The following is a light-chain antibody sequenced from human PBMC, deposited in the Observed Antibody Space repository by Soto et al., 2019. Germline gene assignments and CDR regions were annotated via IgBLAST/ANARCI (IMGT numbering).Light chain of an antibody. J-gene: IGLJ3*02. CDR2: DVS. CDR3: CSYAGSSTGV. CDR1: SSDVGGYKY. V-gene: IGLV2-11*01. Sequence: QSVLTQPRSVSESPGQSVTISCSGTSSDVGGYKYVSWYQQHPGEAPKLMIYDVSKRPSGVPDRFSGSKSGSTASLTISGLQAEDEADYYCCSYAGSSTGVFGGGTKLTVL.